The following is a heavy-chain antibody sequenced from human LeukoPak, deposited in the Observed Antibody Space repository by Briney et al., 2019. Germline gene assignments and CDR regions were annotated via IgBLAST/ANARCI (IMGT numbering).Heavy chain of an antibody. CDR1: GGSISSGFW. Sequence: SETLSLTCVVSGGSISSGFWWSWVRQPPGKGLEWIGEIHHSGSTNYNPSLKSRVTISVDTSKNQFSLKLSSVTAADTAVYYCARSYDFWGQGTLVTVSS. J-gene: IGHJ4*02. CDR2: IHHSGST. D-gene: IGHD3-3*01. CDR3: ARSYDF. V-gene: IGHV4-4*02.